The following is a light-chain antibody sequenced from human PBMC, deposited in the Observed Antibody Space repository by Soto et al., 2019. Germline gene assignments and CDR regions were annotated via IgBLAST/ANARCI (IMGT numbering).Light chain of an antibody. CDR3: QSYHSSLSGSL. J-gene: IGLJ3*02. Sequence: QSVLTQPPSVSGAPGQSVTISCTGSSSNIGAGYDVHWYQQLPGTAPKLLIYGNTNRPSGVPDRFSGSRSGTSASLAITGLQAEDEADYYCQSYHSSLSGSLFGGGTKVTVL. CDR2: GNT. CDR1: SSNIGAGYD. V-gene: IGLV1-40*01.